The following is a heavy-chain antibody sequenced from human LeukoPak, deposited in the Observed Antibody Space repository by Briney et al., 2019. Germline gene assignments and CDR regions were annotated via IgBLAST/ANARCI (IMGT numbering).Heavy chain of an antibody. V-gene: IGHV1-18*01. D-gene: IGHD6-19*01. CDR3: ARKGSPVAGKRNWFDP. CDR1: GHTFPGSG. J-gene: IGHJ5*02. Sequence: ASVKVSCKASGHTFPGSGISWVRQAPGQGLEWMGWINSNNGKTEYIQTLQGRVTMTTDTATSTVYMELRSLRSDDTAVYFCARKGSPVAGKRNWFDPWGQGTLVIVSS. CDR2: INSNNGKT.